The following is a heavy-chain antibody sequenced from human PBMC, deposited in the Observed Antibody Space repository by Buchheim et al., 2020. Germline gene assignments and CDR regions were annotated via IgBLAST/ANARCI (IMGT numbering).Heavy chain of an antibody. CDR3: AKKGSSVTASGSFFDS. J-gene: IGHJ4*02. CDR2: ISWDSGST. V-gene: IGHV3-43*01. D-gene: IGHD2-21*02. Sequence: EVQLVESGGVVVQPGGSLRLSCAASGFTFDDYTMHWVRQAPGKGLEWVSLISWDSGSTYYADFVKDRFTISRDNRINSLYLQMNSLRTEDTALYYCAKKGSSVTASGSFFDSWGQGTL. CDR1: GFTFDDYT.